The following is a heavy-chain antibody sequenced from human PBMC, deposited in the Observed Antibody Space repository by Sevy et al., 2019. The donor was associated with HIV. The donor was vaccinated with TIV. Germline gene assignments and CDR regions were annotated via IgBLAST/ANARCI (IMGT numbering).Heavy chain of an antibody. Sequence: KLSETLSLTCAVYGGSFSGYYWSWIRQPPGKGLEWIGEINHSGSTNYNPSLKSRVTISVDTSKNQFSLRLSSVTAADTAVYYWASLTPTVAGDYYYDGMDVWGQGTTVTVSS. CDR3: ASLTPTVAGDYYYDGMDV. V-gene: IGHV4-34*01. D-gene: IGHD6-19*01. J-gene: IGHJ6*02. CDR1: GGSFSGYY. CDR2: INHSGST.